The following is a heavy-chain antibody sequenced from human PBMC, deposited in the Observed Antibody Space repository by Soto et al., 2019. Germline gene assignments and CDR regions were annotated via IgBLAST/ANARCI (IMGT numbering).Heavy chain of an antibody. CDR3: APFGVAAMNWFDS. CDR2: IYYRGNT. V-gene: IGHV4-30-4*01. CDR1: GVSITSGDYY. Sequence: QVQLQESGPGLAETLSLTCTVSGVSITSGDYYWNWIRQPPGKGLECIGNIYYRGNTYYNPSLKSRFTIALDTSKNQFSLKLTSVTDADTDVYYCAPFGVAAMNWFDSWGQGTLVTVSS. J-gene: IGHJ5*01. D-gene: IGHD3-3*01.